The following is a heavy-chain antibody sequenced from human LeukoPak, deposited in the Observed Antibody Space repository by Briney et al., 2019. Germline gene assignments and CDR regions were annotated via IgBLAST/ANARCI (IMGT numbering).Heavy chain of an antibody. J-gene: IGHJ4*02. CDR2: IIVGSGRT. V-gene: IGHV1-58*02. CDR1: GFTFSNSA. CDR3: AAELYSGTYGRCCSFAF. Sequence: SVKVSCKASGFTFSNSAIQWVRQARGQRLEWIGWIIVGSGRTHYAQNFQERLTITRDMSTNTAYMELSSLRSEDTAVYYCAAELYSGTYGRCCSFAFWGQGTLVTVSS. D-gene: IGHD1-26*01.